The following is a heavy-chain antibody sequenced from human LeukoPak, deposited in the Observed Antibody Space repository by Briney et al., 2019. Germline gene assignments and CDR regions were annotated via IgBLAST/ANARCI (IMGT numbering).Heavy chain of an antibody. CDR1: GGSFSGYY. Sequence: PETLSLTCAVYGGSFSGYYWSWIRQPPGKGLEWIGEINHSGSTNYNPTLKSRVTISVDTSKNQFSLKLNSVTAAATAVYYCAGAIAAAFGYWGQGTLVTVSS. CDR3: AGAIAAAFGY. J-gene: IGHJ4*02. CDR2: INHSGST. D-gene: IGHD6-13*01. V-gene: IGHV4-34*01.